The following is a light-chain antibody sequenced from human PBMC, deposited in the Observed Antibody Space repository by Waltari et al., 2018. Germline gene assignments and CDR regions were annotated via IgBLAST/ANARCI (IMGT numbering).Light chain of an antibody. V-gene: IGLV4-69*01. CDR2: VNSEGSN. CDR3: QTGGHGTWV. J-gene: IGLJ3*02. CDR1: SGHSSNI. Sequence: QLVLTQSPSASASLGASVRLTCTLDSGHSSNIIAWHQQQPAKGPRYLMKVNSEGSNSKGDGIPVRFSGSGSGAERYLTLSSVQSEDEADYYCQTGGHGTWVFGGGTKLTVL.